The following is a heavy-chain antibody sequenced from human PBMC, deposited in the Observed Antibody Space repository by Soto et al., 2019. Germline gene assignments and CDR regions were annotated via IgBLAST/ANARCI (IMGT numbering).Heavy chain of an antibody. CDR2: INHSGST. CDR1: GGSFSGYY. CDR3: ARHSGYDYIWGSYRHDAFDI. V-gene: IGHV4-34*01. D-gene: IGHD3-16*02. Sequence: SETLSLTCAVYGGSFSGYYWSWIRQPPGKGLEWIGEINHSGSTNYNPSLKSRVTISVDTSKNQFSLKLSSVTAADTAVYYCARHSGYDYIWGSYRHDAFDIWGQGTMVTVSS. J-gene: IGHJ3*02.